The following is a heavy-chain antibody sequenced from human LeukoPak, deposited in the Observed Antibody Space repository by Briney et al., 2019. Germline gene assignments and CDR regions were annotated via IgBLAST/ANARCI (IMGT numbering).Heavy chain of an antibody. CDR1: GYSISSGYY. V-gene: IGHV4-38-2*01. Sequence: SETLSLTCAVSGYSISSGYYWGWIRQPPGKGQEWLGSLYHTGSTYYSPSLQRRVTISLDSPKNQFSLKLTSVTAADTAVYYCASGGTAVVMALTYYFDTWGQGTPVTVSS. CDR2: LYHTGST. J-gene: IGHJ4*02. D-gene: IGHD3-22*01. CDR3: ASGGTAVVMALTYYFDT.